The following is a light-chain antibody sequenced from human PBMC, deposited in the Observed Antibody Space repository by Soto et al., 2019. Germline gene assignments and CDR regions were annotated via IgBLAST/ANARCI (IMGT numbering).Light chain of an antibody. V-gene: IGKV3-20*01. CDR2: GAS. CDR3: HHYVGSPWA. Sequence: EIVLTQSPGTLSLSPGERATLFCRASQSVNRFLAWFQQKPGQAPRLLIYGASNRAPGVPDRFSGSGSDTDFTLTITRLEPEDFGMYYCHHYVGSPWAFGQGTKVE. J-gene: IGKJ1*01. CDR1: QSVNRF.